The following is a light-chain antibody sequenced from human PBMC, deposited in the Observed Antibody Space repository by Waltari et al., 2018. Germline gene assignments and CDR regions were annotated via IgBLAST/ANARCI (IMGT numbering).Light chain of an antibody. Sequence: QSALTQPASVPGSPGQAIIISCTGTGSDVGGYGYVSWYQQYPGKAPRLIIYDVYNRPSGVSNRFSGSKSDNTASLTISGLQAEDESVYYCSSYTSSGVVFGGGTKLTVL. CDR1: GSDVGGYGY. J-gene: IGLJ2*01. V-gene: IGLV2-14*01. CDR2: DVY. CDR3: SSYTSSGVV.